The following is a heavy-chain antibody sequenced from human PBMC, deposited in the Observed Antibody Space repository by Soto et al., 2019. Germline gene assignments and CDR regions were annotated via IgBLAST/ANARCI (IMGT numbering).Heavy chain of an antibody. V-gene: IGHV1-69*13. D-gene: IGHD6-13*01. CDR3: VRDSGAKLSSS. CDR2: IVPIYRTA. Sequence: ASVKVSCKASGGTFSSYRINWVRQAPGQGLEWVGGIVPIYRTADYAQKFQGRVTITADESARTSYMEVRSLKSQDTAVYYCVRDSGAKLSSSWGQGTLVTDSS. J-gene: IGHJ4*02. CDR1: GGTFSSYR.